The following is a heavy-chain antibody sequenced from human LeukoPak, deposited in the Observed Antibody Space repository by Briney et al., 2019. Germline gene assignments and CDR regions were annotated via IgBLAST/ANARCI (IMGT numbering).Heavy chain of an antibody. CDR3: AREMPAAAGSDAFDI. D-gene: IGHD6-13*01. CDR2: ISPYNDNT. V-gene: IGHV1-18*01. Sequence: ASVKVSCKASGYTFTTYGIVWLRQVPGEGIQWMGWISPYNDNTKYAQKLQGRVTMTADTSTSTAYMDLRSLRSDDTAVYYCAREMPAAAGSDAFDIWGQGTMVTVSS. J-gene: IGHJ3*02. CDR1: GYTFTTYG.